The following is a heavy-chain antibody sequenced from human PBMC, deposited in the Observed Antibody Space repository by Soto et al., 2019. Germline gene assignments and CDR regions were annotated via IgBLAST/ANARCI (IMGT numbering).Heavy chain of an antibody. CDR3: AREPPGVWGSYHSDY. CDR2: INAGNGNT. CDR1: GYTFTSYA. J-gene: IGHJ4*02. V-gene: IGHV1-3*01. D-gene: IGHD3-16*02. Sequence: GASVKVSCKASGYTFTSYAMHWVRQAPGQRLEWMGWINAGNGNTKYSQKSQGRVTITRDTSASTAYMELSSLRSEDTAVYYCAREPPGVWGSYHSDYWGQGTLVTVSS.